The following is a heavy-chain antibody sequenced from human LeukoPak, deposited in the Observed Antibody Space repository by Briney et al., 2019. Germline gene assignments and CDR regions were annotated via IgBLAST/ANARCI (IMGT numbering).Heavy chain of an antibody. CDR2: ISYDGTNK. V-gene: IGHV3-30*04. CDR3: PRPIYYGDYYFDH. J-gene: IGHJ4*02. Sequence: PGRSLRLSCAASRFTFTSYAMHWVRQAPGKGLEWEAVISYDGTNKYYADSVKGRFTISRDNSKNTLYLQMNSLRAEDTAVYYCPRPIYYGDYYFDHWGQGTLVTVSS. CDR1: RFTFTSYA. D-gene: IGHD4-17*01.